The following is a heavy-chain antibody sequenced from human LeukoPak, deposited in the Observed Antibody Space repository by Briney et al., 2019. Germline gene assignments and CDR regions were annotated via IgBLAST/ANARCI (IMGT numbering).Heavy chain of an antibody. V-gene: IGHV4-59*08. J-gene: IGHJ4*02. CDR3: ARHAGRGYYFDY. Sequence: SETLSLTCAVYGGSFSGYYWSWIRQPPGKDLEGIGHIYYSGSTNYNPSLKSRVTISVDTSKNQFSLKLNSMTAADTAVYYCARHAGRGYYFDYWGQGTLVTVSS. CDR2: IYYSGST. CDR1: GGSFSGYY.